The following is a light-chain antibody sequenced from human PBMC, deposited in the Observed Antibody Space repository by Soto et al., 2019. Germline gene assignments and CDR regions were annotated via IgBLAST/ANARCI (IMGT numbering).Light chain of an antibody. V-gene: IGKV3-20*01. CDR2: GAS. CDR1: QSVSSN. Sequence: EIVLTQSPATLSVSPGERATLSCRASQSVSSNLAWYQQKPGQAPRLLIYGASTRATGIPDRFSGSGSGTDFTLTISRPEPEDFAVYYCQQYGNVPLTFGGGTKVDIK. J-gene: IGKJ4*01. CDR3: QQYGNVPLT.